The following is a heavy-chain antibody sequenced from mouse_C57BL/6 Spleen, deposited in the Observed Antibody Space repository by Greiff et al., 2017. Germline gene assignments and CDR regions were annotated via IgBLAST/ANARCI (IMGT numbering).Heavy chain of an antibody. V-gene: IGHV5-17*01. Sequence: DVQLVESGGGLVKPGGSLKLSCAASGFTFSDYGMHWVRQAPEKGLEWVAYISSGSSTIYYADTVKGRFTISRDNAKNTLFLQMTSLRSEDTPMYYCARDYGSSGAMDYWGQGTSVTVSS. CDR2: ISSGSSTI. J-gene: IGHJ4*01. CDR1: GFTFSDYG. CDR3: ARDYGSSGAMDY. D-gene: IGHD1-1*01.